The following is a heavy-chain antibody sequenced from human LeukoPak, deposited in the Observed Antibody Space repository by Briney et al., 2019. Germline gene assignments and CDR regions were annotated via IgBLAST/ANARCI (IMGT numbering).Heavy chain of an antibody. CDR3: ARSYNSGSSYPFYFDF. CDR2: IYYTGNT. J-gene: IGHJ4*02. Sequence: SETLSLTCTVSGGSISSHYWSWLRQPPGKGLEWIGHIYYTGNTNYSPSLMTRVTISVDTSKNHFSLKLNSVTAADTAVYYCARSYNSGSSYPFYFDFWGQGTLVTVSS. V-gene: IGHV4-59*11. D-gene: IGHD3-10*01. CDR1: GGSISSHY.